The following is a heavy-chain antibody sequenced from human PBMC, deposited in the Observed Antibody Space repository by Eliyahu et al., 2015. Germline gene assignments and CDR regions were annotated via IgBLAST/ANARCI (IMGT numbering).Heavy chain of an antibody. CDR2: IYWDDDK. V-gene: IGHV2-5*02. J-gene: IGHJ4*02. Sequence: QITLKESGPTLVKPTQTLTLTCXFSGFSLSTSGVGVGWIRQPPGKALEWLALIYWDDDKRYSPSLKSRLTITKDTSKNQVVLTMTNMDPVDTVTYYCAHMGFRVFGDYFDDWGQGTLVTVSS. CDR1: GFSLSTSGVG. CDR3: AHMGFRVFGDYFDD. D-gene: IGHD3-16*01.